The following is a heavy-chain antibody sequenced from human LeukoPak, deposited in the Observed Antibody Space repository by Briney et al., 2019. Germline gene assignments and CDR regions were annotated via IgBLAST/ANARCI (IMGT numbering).Heavy chain of an antibody. CDR3: TREISGSSYFDY. V-gene: IGHV3-74*01. CDR2: ISNNGGSR. J-gene: IGHJ4*02. CDR1: GFTFRSYW. D-gene: IGHD1-26*01. Sequence: PGGSLRLSCAASGFTFRSYWMHWVRQVPGEGLVWVSRISNNGGSRTYADSVEGRFTISRDNAKDTLYLQMNSLRADDTAVYYCTREISGSSYFDYWGQGTLVTVSS.